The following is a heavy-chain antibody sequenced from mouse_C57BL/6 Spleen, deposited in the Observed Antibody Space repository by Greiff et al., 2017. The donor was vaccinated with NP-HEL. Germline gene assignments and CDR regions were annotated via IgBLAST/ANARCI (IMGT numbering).Heavy chain of an antibody. CDR2: INPSSGYT. J-gene: IGHJ3*01. CDR1: GYTFTSYW. Sequence: QVQLQQSGAELAKPGASVKLSCKASGYTFTSYWMHWVKQRPGQGLEWIGYINPSSGYTKYNQKFKDKATLTADKSSRTAYMQLSSLTYEDSAVYYCARGPTGTEPYWGQGTLVTVSA. D-gene: IGHD4-1*01. CDR3: ARGPTGTEPY. V-gene: IGHV1-7*01.